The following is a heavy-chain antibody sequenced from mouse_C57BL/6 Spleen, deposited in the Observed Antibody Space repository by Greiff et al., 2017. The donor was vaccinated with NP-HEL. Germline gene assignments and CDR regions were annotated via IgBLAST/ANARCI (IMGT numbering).Heavy chain of an antibody. CDR3: ARSLTTVVAPYYFDY. V-gene: IGHV1-50*01. CDR2: IDPSDSYT. CDR1: GYTFTSYW. D-gene: IGHD1-1*01. Sequence: VQLQQPGAELVKPGASVKLSCKASGYTFTSYWMQWVKQRPGQGLEWIGEIDPSDSYTNYNQKFKGKATLTVDTSSSTAYMPLSSLTSEDSAVYYCARSLTTVVAPYYFDYWGQGTTLTVSS. J-gene: IGHJ2*01.